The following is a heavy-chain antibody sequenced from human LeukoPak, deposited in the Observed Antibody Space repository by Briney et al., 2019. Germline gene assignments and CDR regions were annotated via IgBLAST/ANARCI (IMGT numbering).Heavy chain of an antibody. V-gene: IGHV3-48*03. CDR3: VRDFGYF. J-gene: IGHJ4*02. D-gene: IGHD3-10*01. CDR2: SSSSGSII. Sequence: GGCLRLSCAASGFTVSNYKMNWVRQAPGKGLEWVSYSSSSGSIIYYSDSVKGRFTISRDNAKNSLYLQMNSLRAEDTAVYYCVRDFGYFWGQGTLVTVSS. CDR1: GFTVSNYK.